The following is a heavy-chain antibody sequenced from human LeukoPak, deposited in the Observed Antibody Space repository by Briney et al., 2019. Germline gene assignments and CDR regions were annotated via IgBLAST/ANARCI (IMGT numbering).Heavy chain of an antibody. CDR2: IYYTGTT. CDR3: ASVDSGSYYVGY. CDR1: GDSTNTYF. J-gene: IGHJ4*02. D-gene: IGHD1-26*01. Sequence: PSETLSLTCTMSGDSTNTYFWSRIRQPPGKGLEWIGYIYYTGTTNYNPSLKSRVTISVDTSKNQFSLKLSSVTAADTAVYYCASVDSGSYYVGYWGQGTLVTVSS. V-gene: IGHV4-59*01.